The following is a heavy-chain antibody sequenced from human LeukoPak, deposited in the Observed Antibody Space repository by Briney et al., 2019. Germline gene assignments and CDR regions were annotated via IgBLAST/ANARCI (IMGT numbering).Heavy chain of an antibody. CDR2: IYYSGST. D-gene: IGHD6-6*01. J-gene: IGHJ6*02. CDR1: GGSISSSSYY. V-gene: IGHV4-61*05. CDR3: ARAMYSSSLYYYGMDV. Sequence: SETLSLTCTVSGGSISSSSYYWGWIRQPPGKGLEWIGYIYYSGSTNYNPSLKSRVTISVDTSKNQFSLKLSSVTAADTAVYYCARAMYSSSLYYYGMDVWGQGTTVTVSS.